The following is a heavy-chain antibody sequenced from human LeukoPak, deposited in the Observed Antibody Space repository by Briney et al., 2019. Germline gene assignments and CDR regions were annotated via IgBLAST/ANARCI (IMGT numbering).Heavy chain of an antibody. CDR2: IYTSGST. J-gene: IGHJ4*02. D-gene: IGHD4-11*01. V-gene: IGHV4-4*09. CDR3: ATFYSNSLYFDY. CDR1: GGSVSTYY. Sequence: SETLSLTCTVSGGSVSTYYWSWIPQSPGKGLEWIGYIYTSGSTNYNPSLRSRVTISVDSSKNQLSLKLSSVTAADTAVYYCATFYSNSLYFDYWGQGTLVTVSS.